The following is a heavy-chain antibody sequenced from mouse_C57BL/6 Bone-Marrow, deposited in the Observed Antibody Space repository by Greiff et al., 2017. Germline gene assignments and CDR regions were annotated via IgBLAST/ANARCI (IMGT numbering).Heavy chain of an antibody. J-gene: IGHJ4*01. CDR1: GFNIKDYY. CDR3: TQAYYSNYPY. D-gene: IGHD2-5*01. V-gene: IGHV14-4*01. CDR2: IDPENGDT. Sequence: EVQLKESGAELVRPGASVKLSCTASGFNIKDYYMHWVKQRPEQGLEWIGWIDPENGDTEYASKFQGKATITADTSSNTAYLQLSSLTSEDTAVYYCTQAYYSNYPYWGQGTSVTVSS.